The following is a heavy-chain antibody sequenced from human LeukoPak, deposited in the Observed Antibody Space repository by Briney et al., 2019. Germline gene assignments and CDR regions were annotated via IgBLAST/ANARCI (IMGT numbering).Heavy chain of an antibody. CDR2: ISSSSSYI. V-gene: IGHV3-21*04. CDR3: ANSPAYDSSGYYGY. Sequence: GGSLRLSCAASGFTFSSYSMNWVRQAPGKGLEWVSSISSSSSYIYYADSVKGRFTISRDNAKNSLYLQMNSLRAEDTAVYYCANSPAYDSSGYYGYWGQGTLVTVSS. D-gene: IGHD3-22*01. CDR1: GFTFSSYS. J-gene: IGHJ4*02.